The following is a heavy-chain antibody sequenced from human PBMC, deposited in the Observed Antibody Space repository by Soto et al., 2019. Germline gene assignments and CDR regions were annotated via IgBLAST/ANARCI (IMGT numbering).Heavy chain of an antibody. D-gene: IGHD5-12*01. J-gene: IGHJ5*02. CDR1: GFTFSDYY. Sequence: VQLVESGGGLVKPGGSLRLSCAASGFTFSDYYISWIRQAPGKGVEWLAYISRDGNAIFYPDSVNGRFTTTRDNPTNWRFVQIDVMRPEYTGMFLWAIGAEMSTITKWFAPWGQGILATVSS. CDR2: ISRDGNAI. CDR3: AIGAEMSTITKWFAP. V-gene: IGHV3-11*01.